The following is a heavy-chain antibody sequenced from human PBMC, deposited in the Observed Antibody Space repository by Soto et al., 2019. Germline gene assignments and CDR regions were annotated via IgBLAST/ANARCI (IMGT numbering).Heavy chain of an antibody. CDR2: ISWNSGSI. CDR1: GFTFDDYA. CDR3: AKDISDSSGWYSYFDY. J-gene: IGHJ4*02. D-gene: IGHD6-19*01. V-gene: IGHV3-9*01. Sequence: EVQLVESGGGLVQPGRSLRLSCAASGFTFDDYAMHWVRQAPGKGLEWVSGISWNSGSIGYADSVKGRFTISRDNAKNSLYLQMNSLRAEDTALYYCAKDISDSSGWYSYFDYWGQGTLVTVSS.